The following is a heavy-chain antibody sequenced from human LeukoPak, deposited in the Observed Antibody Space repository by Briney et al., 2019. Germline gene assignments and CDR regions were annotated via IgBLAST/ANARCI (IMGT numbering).Heavy chain of an antibody. V-gene: IGHV4-34*01. CDR1: GGSFSVNY. Sequence: SETLSLTCAVYGGSFSVNYWSWIRQPPGRGLEWIGEINHSGSTNCNPSLKSRVTISLDTSKNHFSLKLSSVTAADTAVYYCARGPLWDFFDYWGQGTLVTVSS. CDR3: ARGPLWDFFDY. D-gene: IGHD3-10*01. J-gene: IGHJ4*02. CDR2: INHSGST.